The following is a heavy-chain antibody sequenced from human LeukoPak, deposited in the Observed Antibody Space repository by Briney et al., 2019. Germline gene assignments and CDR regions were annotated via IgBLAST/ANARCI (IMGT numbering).Heavy chain of an antibody. CDR1: GFTFSKYW. Sequence: GGSLRLSCATSGFTFSKYWMSWVRQAPGKGLEWVANIKPDGSEKYYVDSVEGRFIISRDNAKNSLSLQMNSLRAEDTAVYYCAREWGYSGYDSLGPVRWFDPWGQGTLVTVSS. CDR2: IKPDGSEK. J-gene: IGHJ5*02. V-gene: IGHV3-7*01. D-gene: IGHD5-12*01. CDR3: AREWGYSGYDSLGPVRWFDP.